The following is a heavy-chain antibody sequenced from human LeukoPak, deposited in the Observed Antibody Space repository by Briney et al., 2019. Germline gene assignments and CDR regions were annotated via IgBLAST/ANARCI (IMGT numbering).Heavy chain of an antibody. V-gene: IGHV4-34*01. J-gene: IGHJ5*02. CDR1: GGSFSGYY. D-gene: IGHD5-24*01. CDR2: ITHSGST. Sequence: SETLSLTCAIYGGSFSGYYWSWIRQPPGKGLEWIGEITHSGSTNYIPSLKSRVTISIDTSKNQFSLKLSSVTAADTAVYFCARVCPPSYGPAGYIDPWGQGTLVTVSS. CDR3: ARVCPPSYGPAGYIDP.